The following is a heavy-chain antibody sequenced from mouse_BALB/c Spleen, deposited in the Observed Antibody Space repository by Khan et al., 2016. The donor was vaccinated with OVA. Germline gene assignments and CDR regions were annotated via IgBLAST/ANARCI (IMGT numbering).Heavy chain of an antibody. CDR1: GYTFTDYA. V-gene: IGHV1S137*01. D-gene: IGHD2-3*01. J-gene: IGHJ2*01. Sequence: QVQLQQSGPELVRPGVSVKISCKGSGYTFTDYAMYWVKQSHAKSLEWIGLISTYSGSTNYNQKFKGKVTMTVDKSSSAAYMELARLSSDDSAIYYCASPAYDGYYDYWGQGTALTVSS. CDR3: ASPAYDGYYDY. CDR2: ISTYSGST.